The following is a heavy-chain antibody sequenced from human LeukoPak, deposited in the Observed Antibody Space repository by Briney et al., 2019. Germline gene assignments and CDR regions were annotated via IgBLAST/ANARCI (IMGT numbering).Heavy chain of an antibody. Sequence: ASVTVSFKASGYTFTGYYMHWVRQAPGQGLEWMGWINPNSGGTNYAQKFQGRVTMTRDTSISTAYMELSRLRSDDTAVYYCARPYYYDSSGYYHDYWGQGTLVTVSS. D-gene: IGHD3-22*01. J-gene: IGHJ4*02. CDR3: ARPYYYDSSGYYHDY. CDR2: INPNSGGT. V-gene: IGHV1-2*02. CDR1: GYTFTGYY.